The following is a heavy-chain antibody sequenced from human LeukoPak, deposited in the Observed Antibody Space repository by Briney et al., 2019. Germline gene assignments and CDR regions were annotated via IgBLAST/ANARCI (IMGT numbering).Heavy chain of an antibody. J-gene: IGHJ4*02. Sequence: SETLSLTCSVSGGSMRSSAYYWAWLRQTPGKGLEWIGNVFYSGSAHFNPSLKSRVTTSADTSKNQCSLKVSSVTAADTAVYYCARHVDGYNFGLPRYYFDFWGQGSLVTVSS. CDR3: ARHVDGYNFGLPRYYFDF. CDR1: GGSMRSSAYY. V-gene: IGHV4-39*01. D-gene: IGHD5-18*01. CDR2: VFYSGSA.